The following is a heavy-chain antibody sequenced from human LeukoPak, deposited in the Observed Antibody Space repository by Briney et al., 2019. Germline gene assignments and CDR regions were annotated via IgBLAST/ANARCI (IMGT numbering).Heavy chain of an antibody. V-gene: IGHV3-23*01. CDR1: GFTFSRYA. CDR3: AKGRRLVVVTHDAFDI. Sequence: PGGSLRLSCAASGFTFSRYALSWVRQAPGKGLEWVSAISGSGGSTYYADSVKGRFTISRDNSKNTLYLQMNSLRAEDTAVYYCAKGRRLVVVTHDAFDIWGQGTMVTVSS. J-gene: IGHJ3*02. D-gene: IGHD3-22*01. CDR2: ISGSGGST.